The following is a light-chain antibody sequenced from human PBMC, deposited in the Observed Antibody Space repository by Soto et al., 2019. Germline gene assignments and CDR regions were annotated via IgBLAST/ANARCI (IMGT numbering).Light chain of an antibody. V-gene: IGKV1-39*01. CDR1: QDINVY. CDR3: QHGYGVPYS. J-gene: IGKJ2*03. CDR2: SAS. Sequence: DIQMTQSPSSVSASSGYTVTITCRASQDINVYLNWYQQKPGEVPKLLIYSASTLHSGVPSRFTGSGSETDFTLTIRRLQPEDFATYYCQHGYGVPYSFGQGTKV.